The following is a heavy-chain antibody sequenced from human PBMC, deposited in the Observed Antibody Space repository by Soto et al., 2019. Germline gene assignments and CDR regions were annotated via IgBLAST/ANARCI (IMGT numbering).Heavy chain of an antibody. CDR1: GFTISDYG. CDR2: FSGSRGKT. V-gene: IGHV3-23*01. J-gene: IGHJ5*02. Sequence: PGGSLRLSCAVSGFTISDYGVTWVRQPPGKGLYWVSGFSGSRGKTFYADSVRGRFTISREYSTNTVYLQMDSLGAEDTAVYYCVRWNGFGDPWGQGTLVTVSS. D-gene: IGHD1-1*01. CDR3: VRWNGFGDP.